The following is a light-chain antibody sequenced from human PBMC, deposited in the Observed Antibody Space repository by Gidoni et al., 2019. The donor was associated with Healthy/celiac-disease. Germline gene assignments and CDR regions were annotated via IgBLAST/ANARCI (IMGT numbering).Light chain of an antibody. J-gene: IGKJ1*01. CDR1: QSVSSN. V-gene: IGKV3-15*01. CDR3: QQYNNWPPWT. Sequence: EIVMTQSPATLSVSPGERATLTCRASQSVSSNLARYQQKPGQAPRRRIYGASTRATGIPARFSGSGSGTEFTITISSLQSEDFAVYYCQQYNNWPPWTFXQXTKVEIK. CDR2: GAS.